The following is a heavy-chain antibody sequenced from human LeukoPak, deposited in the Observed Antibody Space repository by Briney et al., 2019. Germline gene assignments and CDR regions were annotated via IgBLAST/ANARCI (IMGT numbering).Heavy chain of an antibody. CDR2: MNPNSGNT. CDR1: GYTFTSYD. D-gene: IGHD2-2*01. J-gene: IGHJ4*02. Sequence: ASVKVSCKASGYTFTSYDINWVRQATGQGLEGMGWMNPNSGNTGYAQKFQGRVTMTRNTSISTAYMELSSLRSEDTAVYYCARIRYCSSTSCYEIDYWGQGTLVTVSS. V-gene: IGHV1-8*01. CDR3: ARIRYCSSTSCYEIDY.